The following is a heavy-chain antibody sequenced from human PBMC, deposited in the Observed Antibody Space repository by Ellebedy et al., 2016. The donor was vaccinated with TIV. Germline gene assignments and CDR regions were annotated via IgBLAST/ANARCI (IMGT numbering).Heavy chain of an antibody. Sequence: GESLKISCAASGFTFSTYWMHWVRQAPGKGLMWVSRITTDGSSTGYADSVKGRFTISRDNAKNTLYLQMNGLRAEDTAVYYCARTTTMTTFGPFDLWGQGTRVTVSS. V-gene: IGHV3-74*01. D-gene: IGHD3-16*01. CDR3: ARTTTMTTFGPFDL. CDR2: ITTDGSST. CDR1: GFTFSTYW. J-gene: IGHJ3*01.